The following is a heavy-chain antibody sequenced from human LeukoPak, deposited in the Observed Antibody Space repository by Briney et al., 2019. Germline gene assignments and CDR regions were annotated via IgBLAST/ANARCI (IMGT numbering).Heavy chain of an antibody. D-gene: IGHD1-26*01. CDR1: GFTFSSYW. Sequence: GGSLRLSCATSGFTFSSYWMSWVRPAPGKGLEWVANIKQDGSEKYYVDSVKGRFTISRDNAKNSLYLQMNSLRAEDTAVYYCAREVVGASAAYFDYWGQGTLVIVSS. V-gene: IGHV3-7*01. CDR2: IKQDGSEK. J-gene: IGHJ4*02. CDR3: AREVVGASAAYFDY.